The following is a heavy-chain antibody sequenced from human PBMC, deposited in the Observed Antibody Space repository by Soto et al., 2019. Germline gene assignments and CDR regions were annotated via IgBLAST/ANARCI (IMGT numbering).Heavy chain of an antibody. V-gene: IGHV3-15*07. CDR3: PANALPYYCDSSGYYRAWGI. CDR1: GFTFSNAW. D-gene: IGHD3-22*01. Sequence: GGSLRLSCAASGFTFSNAWMNWVRQAPGKGLEWVGRIKSKTDGGTTDYAAPVKGRFTISRDDSKNTLYLQMNSLKTEDTAVYYCPANALPYYCDSSGYYRAWGIWGQGTMVTVAS. J-gene: IGHJ3*02. CDR2: IKSKTDGGTT.